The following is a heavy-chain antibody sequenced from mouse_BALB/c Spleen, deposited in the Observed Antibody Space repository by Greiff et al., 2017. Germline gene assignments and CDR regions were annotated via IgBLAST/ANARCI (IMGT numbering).Heavy chain of an antibody. CDR3: AREDDYAHYAMDY. CDR1: GFSLTSYG. Sequence: VKLVESGPGLVAPSQSLSITCTVSGFSLTSYGVHWVRQPPGKGLEWLGVIWAGGSTNYNSALMSRLSISKDNSKSQVFLKMNSLQTDDTAMYYCAREDDYAHYAMDYWGQGTSVTVSS. CDR2: IWAGGST. D-gene: IGHD2-4*01. V-gene: IGHV2-9*02. J-gene: IGHJ4*01.